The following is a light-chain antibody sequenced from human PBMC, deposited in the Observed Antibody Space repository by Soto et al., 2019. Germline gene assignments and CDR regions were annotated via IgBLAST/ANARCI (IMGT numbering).Light chain of an antibody. CDR2: KAS. V-gene: IGKV1-5*03. CDR1: QSISSW. J-gene: IGKJ1*01. Sequence: DIQMTQSPSTLSASVGDRVTITCRASQSISSWLAWYQQKPGKAPKLLIYKASSLESGVPSRFSSSGSGTEFTLTISSLQPDYFATYYCQQYNSYSPKWTFGQGTKVEIK. CDR3: QQYNSYSPKWT.